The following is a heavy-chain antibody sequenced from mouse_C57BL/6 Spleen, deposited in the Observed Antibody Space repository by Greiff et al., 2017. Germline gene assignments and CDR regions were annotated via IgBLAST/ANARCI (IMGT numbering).Heavy chain of an antibody. CDR1: GFNIKDYY. CDR3: TRCSTGARGY. CDR2: IDPENGDT. J-gene: IGHJ2*01. V-gene: IGHV14-4*01. Sequence: VQLKESGAELVRPGASVKLSCTASGFNIKDYYMHWVKQRPEQGLEWIGWIDPENGDTEYASKFQGKATITADTSSNTAYLQLSSLTSEDTAVYYCTRCSTGARGYWGQGTTLTVSS. D-gene: IGHD1-1*01.